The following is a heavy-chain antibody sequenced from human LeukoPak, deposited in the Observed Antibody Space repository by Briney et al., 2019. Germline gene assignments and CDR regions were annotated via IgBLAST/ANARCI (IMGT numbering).Heavy chain of an antibody. CDR2: IKDNGRST. CDR3: VKYSSGWYYDY. J-gene: IGHJ4*02. V-gene: IGHV3-64D*09. Sequence: PGGSLSLSCSASGFTFSKYARHWVRQATGKGLEYVSAIKDNGRSTYYADSVKGRFSISRDNSKNTLYLQMSSLRAEDTAVYYCVKYSSGWYYDYWGQGTLVTVSS. CDR1: GFTFSKYA. D-gene: IGHD6-19*01.